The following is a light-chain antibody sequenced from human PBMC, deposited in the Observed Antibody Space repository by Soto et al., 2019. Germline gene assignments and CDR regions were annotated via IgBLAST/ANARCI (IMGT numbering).Light chain of an antibody. CDR3: LQYRSSLT. CDR2: GAS. Sequence: EIVLTQSPGTLSLSPGERATLSCRASQSVSSSYLAWYQQKPGQAPRLLIYGASSRATGIPDRFSGSGSGTDFTLTISRLVSEDFALYFCLQYRSSLTFGGGTKVEIK. J-gene: IGKJ4*01. CDR1: QSVSSSY. V-gene: IGKV3-20*01.